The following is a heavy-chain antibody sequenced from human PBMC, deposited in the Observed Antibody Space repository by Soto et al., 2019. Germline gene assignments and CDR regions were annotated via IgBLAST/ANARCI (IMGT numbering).Heavy chain of an antibody. CDR2: IYYSGST. J-gene: IGHJ5*02. CDR3: ARRYSSSSVLFDP. D-gene: IGHD6-6*01. V-gene: IGHV4-39*01. Sequence: SETLSLTCTVSGGSISSSSYYWGWIRQPPGKGLEWIGSIYYSGSTYYNPSLKSRVTISVDTSKNQFSLKLSSVTAADTAVYYCARRYSSSSVLFDPWGQGTLVTVSS. CDR1: GGSISSSSYY.